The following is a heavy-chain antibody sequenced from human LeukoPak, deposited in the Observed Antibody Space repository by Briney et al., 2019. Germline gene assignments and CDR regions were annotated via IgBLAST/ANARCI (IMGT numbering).Heavy chain of an antibody. J-gene: IGHJ5*02. V-gene: IGHV4-59*12. D-gene: IGHD2-15*01. CDR1: GGSISSYY. CDR3: ARGDLGYCSGGSCYGDWFDP. Sequence: PSETLSLTCTVSGGSISSYYWSWTRQPPGKRLEWIGHIYYSGRTNYNPSLKSRVTISVDTSKNQFSLKLSSVAAADTAVYYCARGDLGYCSGGSCYGDWFDPWGQGTLVTVSS. CDR2: IYYSGRT.